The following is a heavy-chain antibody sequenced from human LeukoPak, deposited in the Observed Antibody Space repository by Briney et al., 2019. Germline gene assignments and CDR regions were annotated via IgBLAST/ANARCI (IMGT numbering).Heavy chain of an antibody. D-gene: IGHD6-25*01. V-gene: IGHV3-33*01. CDR1: GYIFSNYG. CDR3: ARAERQEWFNP. CDR2: IWYDERKT. Sequence: GGSLRLSCAASGYIFSNYGMHWVRQAPGKGLEWVAVIWYDERKTLYADSVKGRFTISRDKSTNTLYLQMNSLRVEDTAVYYCARAERQEWFNPLGQGTLVTVSS. J-gene: IGHJ5*02.